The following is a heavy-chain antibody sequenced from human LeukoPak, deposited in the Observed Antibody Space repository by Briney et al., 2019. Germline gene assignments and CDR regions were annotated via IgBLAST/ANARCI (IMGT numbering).Heavy chain of an antibody. V-gene: IGHV4-59*08. Sequence: RPSETLSLTCTVSGGSISSYYWSWIRQPPGKGLEWIGYIYYSGSTNYNPSLKSRVTISVDTSKNQFSLKLSSVTAADTAVYYCASGDYYGSGSYFPLLFAFDIWGQGTMVTVSS. D-gene: IGHD3-10*01. CDR1: GGSISSYY. CDR2: IYYSGST. CDR3: ASGDYYGSGSYFPLLFAFDI. J-gene: IGHJ3*02.